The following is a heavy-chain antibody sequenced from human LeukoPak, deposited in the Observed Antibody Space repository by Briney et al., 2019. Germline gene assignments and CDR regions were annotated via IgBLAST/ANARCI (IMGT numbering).Heavy chain of an antibody. CDR3: ARAGRWEGRPHAFDI. CDR1: GGSISSYY. CDR2: IYYSGIT. J-gene: IGHJ3*02. V-gene: IGHV4-59*01. Sequence: SETLSLTCTVSGGSISSYYWSWIRQPPGKGLEWIGYIYYSGITNYNPSLKSRVTISVDTSKNQFSLKLSSVTAADTAVYYCARAGRWEGRPHAFDIWGQGTMVAVSS. D-gene: IGHD1-26*01.